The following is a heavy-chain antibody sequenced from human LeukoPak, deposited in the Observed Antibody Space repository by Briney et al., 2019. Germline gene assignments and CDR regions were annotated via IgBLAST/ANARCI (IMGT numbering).Heavy chain of an antibody. CDR3: ARGGRDIVVVVAATDNWFDP. D-gene: IGHD2-15*01. V-gene: IGHV4-34*01. Sequence: SETLSLTCAVYGGSFSGYYWSWIRQSPGKGLEWIGEINHSGSTNYNPSLKSRVTISVDTSKNQFSLKLSSVTAADTAVYYCARGGRDIVVVVAATDNWFDPWGQGTLVTVSS. CDR1: GGSFSGYY. J-gene: IGHJ5*02. CDR2: INHSGST.